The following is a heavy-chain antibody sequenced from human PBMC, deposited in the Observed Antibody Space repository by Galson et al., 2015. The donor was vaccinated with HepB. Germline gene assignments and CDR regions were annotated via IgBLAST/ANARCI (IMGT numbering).Heavy chain of an antibody. CDR1: GFTFSSYA. Sequence: SLRLSCAASGFTFSSYAMSWVRQAPGKGLEWVSAISGSGGSTYYADSVKGRFTISRDNSKNTLYPQMNSLRAEDTAVYYCASFSGYCSGGSCYPDAFDIWGQGTMVTVSS. CDR3: ASFSGYCSGGSCYPDAFDI. CDR2: ISGSGGST. J-gene: IGHJ3*02. D-gene: IGHD2-15*01. V-gene: IGHV3-23*01.